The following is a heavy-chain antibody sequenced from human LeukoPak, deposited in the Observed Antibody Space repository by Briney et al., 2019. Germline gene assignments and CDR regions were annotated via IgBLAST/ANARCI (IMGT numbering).Heavy chain of an antibody. CDR1: GFTFAHYG. CDR2: IAFDGRRK. J-gene: IGHJ5*02. CDR3: ARDRLYTGYDPVLDL. V-gene: IGHV3-30*03. Sequence: GGSLRLSCAASGFTFAHYGVQWVRQAPGKGLEWVAAIAFDGRRKFYTNSVKGRFTTSRDNSNNILFLQMSDLRTEDTALYYCARDRLYTGYDPVLDLWGQGTPVTVSS. D-gene: IGHD5-12*01.